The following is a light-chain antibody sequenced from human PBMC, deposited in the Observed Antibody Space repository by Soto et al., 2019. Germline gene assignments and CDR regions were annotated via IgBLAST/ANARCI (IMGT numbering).Light chain of an antibody. CDR3: SSSGSIGPSV. J-gene: IGLJ1*01. V-gene: IGLV2-14*01. CDR1: SSDVGGYDF. Sequence: QSALTQPASVAGSPGQSITISCAGTSSDVGGYDFVSWYQHHPGRAPKLLIYEVSGRPSGVSYRFSGSKSGNTASLIISGLPDDDEAYYYCSSSGSIGPSVFGTGTKLTVL. CDR2: EVS.